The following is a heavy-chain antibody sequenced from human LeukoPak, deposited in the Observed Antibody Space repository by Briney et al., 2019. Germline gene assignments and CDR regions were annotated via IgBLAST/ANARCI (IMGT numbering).Heavy chain of an antibody. CDR1: GGSISSGSYY. D-gene: IGHD3-22*01. J-gene: IGHJ3*02. V-gene: IGHV4-61*02. CDR3: ARAHDDSSGLRLGAFDI. CDR2: IYTSGST. Sequence: SQTLSLTCTVSGGSISSGSYYWSWIRQPAGKGLEWIGRIYTSGSTNYNPSLKSRVTISVDTSKNQFSLKLSSATAADTAVYYCARAHDDSSGLRLGAFDIWGQGTMVTVSS.